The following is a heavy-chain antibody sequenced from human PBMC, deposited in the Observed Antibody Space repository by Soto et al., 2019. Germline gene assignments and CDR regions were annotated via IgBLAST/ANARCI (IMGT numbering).Heavy chain of an antibody. V-gene: IGHV3-30-3*01. D-gene: IGHD3-10*01. CDR2: ISFDGSTE. Sequence: QVQLVESGGGVVQPGRSLRLSCAASGFTFISYAMHWVRQAPGKGLEWVAVISFDGSTEYYADSVKGRFTISRDNSKNTVYLQMNSLRAEDTAVYYWARSRHGSGSYTHFYYGLDLWGQGTTVTVSS. CDR3: ARSRHGSGSYTHFYYGLDL. J-gene: IGHJ6*02. CDR1: GFTFISYA.